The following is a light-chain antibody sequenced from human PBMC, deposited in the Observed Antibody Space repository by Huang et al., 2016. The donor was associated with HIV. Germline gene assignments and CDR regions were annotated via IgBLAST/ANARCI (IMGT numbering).Light chain of an antibody. CDR2: WAS. V-gene: IGKV4-1*01. CDR3: QQYYSIPQT. Sequence: DIVMTQSPDSLAVSLGERSTIKCRSSQSVLYSSNRNNYLAWFQQKPGQAPRLLIYWASSRESGVPDRFSGSGSGTDFTLTISSLEAEDAAVYDCQQYYSIPQTFGQGTKVEIK. J-gene: IGKJ1*01. CDR1: QSVLYSSNRNNY.